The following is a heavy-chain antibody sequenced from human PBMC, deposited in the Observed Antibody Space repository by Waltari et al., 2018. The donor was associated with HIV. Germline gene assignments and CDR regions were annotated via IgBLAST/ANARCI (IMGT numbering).Heavy chain of an antibody. CDR2: MSYYGSYK. V-gene: IGHV3-30*04. CDR1: GFTFSRSA. D-gene: IGHD5-18*01. CDR3: ARVNPDTAITGGWFDP. Sequence: QVQLVESGGGVVQPGRSMRLSWAASGFTFSRSAMHWVRQAPGKGLEWLAAMSYYGSYKYYADFVKCRFTISRDNSKNTLYVQMNSLRAEDTAVYYCARVNPDTAITGGWFDPWGQGTLVTVSA. J-gene: IGHJ5*02.